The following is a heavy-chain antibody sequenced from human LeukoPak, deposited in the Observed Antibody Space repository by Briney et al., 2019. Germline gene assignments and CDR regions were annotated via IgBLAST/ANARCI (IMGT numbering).Heavy chain of an antibody. Sequence: SETLSLTCAVSGDSVSSYNWWSWVRQPPGKGLEWIGEIYHSGSTNYNPSLKGRFTISVDKSKNQFSLKLSSVTAADTAVYYCARDRGIAAADDWLDPWAREPWSSSPQ. CDR3: ARDRGIAAADDWLDP. J-gene: IGHJ5*02. CDR2: IYHSGST. D-gene: IGHD6-13*01. CDR1: GDSVSSYNW. V-gene: IGHV4-4*02.